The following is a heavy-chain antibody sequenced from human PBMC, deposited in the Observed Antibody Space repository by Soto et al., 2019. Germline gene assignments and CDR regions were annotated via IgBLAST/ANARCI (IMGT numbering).Heavy chain of an antibody. CDR2: INHSGST. V-gene: IGHV4-34*01. CDR1: GGSFSGYY. D-gene: IGHD2-8*01. CDR3: ARAGYCTNGVCQQTFDY. J-gene: IGHJ4*02. Sequence: SLTFAVYGGSFSGYYWSWIRQPPGKGLEWIGEINHSGSTNYNPSLKSRVTISVDTSKNQFSLKLSSVTAADTAVYYCARAGYCTNGVCQQTFDYWGQGTLVTVSS.